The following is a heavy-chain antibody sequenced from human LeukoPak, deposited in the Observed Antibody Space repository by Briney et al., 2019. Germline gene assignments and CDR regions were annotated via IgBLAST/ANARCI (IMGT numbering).Heavy chain of an antibody. J-gene: IGHJ5*02. CDR1: GYTFTSYG. CDR2: INPNSGGT. CDR3: ARDPWYYYGSGSYSLNWFDP. Sequence: ASVKVSFKASGYTFTSYGISWVRQAPGQGLEWMGWINPNSGGTNYAQKFQGRVTMTRDTSISTAYMELSRLRSDDTAVYYCARDPWYYYGSGSYSLNWFDPWGQGTLVTVSS. D-gene: IGHD3-10*01. V-gene: IGHV1-2*02.